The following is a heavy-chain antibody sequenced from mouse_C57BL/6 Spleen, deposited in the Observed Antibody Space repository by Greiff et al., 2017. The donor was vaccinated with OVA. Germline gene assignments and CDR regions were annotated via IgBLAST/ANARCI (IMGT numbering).Heavy chain of an antibody. CDR2: IYPGSGST. CDR1: GYTFTSYW. CDR3: ARERTAQATGAMDY. Sequence: VKLQQPGAELVKPGASVKMSCKASGYTFTSYWITWVKQRPGQGLEWIGDIYPGSGSTNYNEKFKSKATLTVDTSSSTAYMQLSSLTSEDSAVYYCARERTAQATGAMDYWGQGTSVTVSS. V-gene: IGHV1-55*01. D-gene: IGHD3-2*02. J-gene: IGHJ4*01.